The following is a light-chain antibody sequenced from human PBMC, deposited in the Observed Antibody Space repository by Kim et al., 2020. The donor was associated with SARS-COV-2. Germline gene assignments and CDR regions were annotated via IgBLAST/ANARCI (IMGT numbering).Light chain of an antibody. Sequence: GPSITISCPGTSSDIGAFSYFSWCQQHPGRAPKLLIYDVSERPSGISNLFSGSTSGYTASLTISGLQAEDEADYYCSSYTTANTRLFGAGTKVTVL. CDR1: SSDIGAFSY. CDR3: SSYTTANTRL. V-gene: IGLV2-14*03. CDR2: DVS. J-gene: IGLJ1*01.